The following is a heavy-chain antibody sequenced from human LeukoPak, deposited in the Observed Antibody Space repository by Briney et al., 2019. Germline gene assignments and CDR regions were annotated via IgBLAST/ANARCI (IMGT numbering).Heavy chain of an antibody. Sequence: ASVKVSCKASGYTFTSYDINWVRQATGQGLEWMGWMNPNSGSTGYAQKFQGRVTMTRNTSISTAYMELSSLRSEDTAVYYCARGFSMVRGVFDYWGQGTLVTVSS. J-gene: IGHJ4*02. D-gene: IGHD3-10*01. V-gene: IGHV1-8*01. CDR1: GYTFTSYD. CDR2: MNPNSGST. CDR3: ARGFSMVRGVFDY.